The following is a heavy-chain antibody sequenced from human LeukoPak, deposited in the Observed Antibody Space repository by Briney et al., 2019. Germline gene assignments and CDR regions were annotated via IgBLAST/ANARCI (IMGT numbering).Heavy chain of an antibody. CDR1: GYTFTSYG. CDR3: ARGGSSSWYLGEGYFQH. D-gene: IGHD6-13*01. Sequence: ASVKVSCKASGYTFTSYGISWVRQAPGQGLEWMGWINPNSGGTNYAQKFQGRVTMTRDTSISTAYMELSRLRSDDTAVYYCARGGSSSWYLGEGYFQHWGQGTLVTVSS. J-gene: IGHJ1*01. CDR2: INPNSGGT. V-gene: IGHV1-2*02.